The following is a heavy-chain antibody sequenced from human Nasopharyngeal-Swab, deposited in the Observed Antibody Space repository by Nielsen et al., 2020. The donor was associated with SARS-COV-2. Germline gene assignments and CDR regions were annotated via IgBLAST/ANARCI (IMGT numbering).Heavy chain of an antibody. V-gene: IGHV4-39*07. J-gene: IGHJ6*03. CDR2: IYYSGNT. D-gene: IGHD6-13*01. CDR3: ARGLSGIVPPPVLGLGPWYSYYYMDV. CDR1: GGSVSSSDYC. Sequence: SETLSLTCTVSGGSVSSSDYCWGWIRQPPGKGLEWIGSIYYSGNTYYNPSLKSRVTVSVDTSKNQFSLRLTSVTAADTAVYYCARGLSGIVPPPVLGLGPWYSYYYMDVWDKGTTVTVSS.